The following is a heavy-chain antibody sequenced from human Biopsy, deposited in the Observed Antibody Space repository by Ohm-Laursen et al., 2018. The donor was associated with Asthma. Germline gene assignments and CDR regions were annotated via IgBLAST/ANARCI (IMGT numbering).Heavy chain of an antibody. V-gene: IGHV1-3*01. J-gene: IGHJ3*01. CDR1: GYTFIHFA. CDR3: ARTYYDFLTGQVNDAFAL. CDR2: INACDGNT. D-gene: IGHD3-9*01. Sequence: SLKVPCKSSGYTFIHFAIHWVRQAPGQRLEWMGWINACDGNTKYSQKFQGRVTITRDTSASTAYMDLRSLRSEDTAMYYCARTYYDFLTGQVNDAFALWGQGTMVTVSS.